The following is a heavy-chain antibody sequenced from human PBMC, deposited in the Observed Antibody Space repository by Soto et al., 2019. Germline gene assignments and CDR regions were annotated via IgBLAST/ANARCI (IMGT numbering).Heavy chain of an antibody. V-gene: IGHV2-5*01. J-gene: IGHJ5*02. CDR1: GFSLSTSGVG. D-gene: IGHD2-15*01. CDR3: ARRGGDGYCSGGSCGWFDP. Sequence: QITLKESGPTLVKPTQTLTLTCTFSGFSLSTSGVGVGWIRQPPGKALEWLALIYWNDDKRYSPSLKSRLTITKDYSKNRVVLTMTNMDPVDTATYYCARRGGDGYCSGGSCGWFDPWGQGTLVTVSS. CDR2: IYWNDDK.